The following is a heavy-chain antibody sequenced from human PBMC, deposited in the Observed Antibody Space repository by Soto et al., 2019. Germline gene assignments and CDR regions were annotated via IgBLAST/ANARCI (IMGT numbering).Heavy chain of an antibody. CDR1: GGSISSYY. J-gene: IGHJ6*02. CDR3: GRDQVDTVMVNGTDV. CDR2: IYYSGST. V-gene: IGHV4-59*01. Sequence: QVQLQESGPGLVKPSETLSLTCTVSGGSISSYYWSWIRQPPGKGLEWIGYIYYSGSTNYNPSLKSRGTISMVTSIYLSSIMQSPGSAAVPAVYFCGRDQVDTVMVNGTDVWSQGTTVTVSS. D-gene: IGHD5-18*01.